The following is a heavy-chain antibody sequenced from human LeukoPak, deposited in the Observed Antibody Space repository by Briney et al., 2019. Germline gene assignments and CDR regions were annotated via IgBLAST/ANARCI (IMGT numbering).Heavy chain of an antibody. CDR2: ISSSSTYI. V-gene: IGHV3-21*01. CDR1: GFIFSGYS. Sequence: GGSLRLSCAASGFIFSGYSMQWLRQTPGKGLERLSTISSSSTYIFYADSVKGRFTISRDNAKNSLYLQMNSLRADDTAVYYCAREGGWGQGTLVTVSS. D-gene: IGHD3-16*01. CDR3: AREGG. J-gene: IGHJ4*02.